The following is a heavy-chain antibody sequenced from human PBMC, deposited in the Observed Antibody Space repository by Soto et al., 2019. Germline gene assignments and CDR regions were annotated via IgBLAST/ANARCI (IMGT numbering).Heavy chain of an antibody. CDR2: INANNGAT. CDR3: ASHDPGARFDP. D-gene: IGHD1-1*01. J-gene: IGHJ5*02. V-gene: IGHV1-2*02. Sequence: QVQLVQSGAEVKKPGASVKVSCKAPRYIFTAYFMHWVRQAPGQGLEWMGCINANNGATHYGLSFQGRVTMTRDTSISTAYMELSSLRSDDTAVYYCASHDPGARFDPWGQGTLVIVSS. CDR1: RYIFTAYF.